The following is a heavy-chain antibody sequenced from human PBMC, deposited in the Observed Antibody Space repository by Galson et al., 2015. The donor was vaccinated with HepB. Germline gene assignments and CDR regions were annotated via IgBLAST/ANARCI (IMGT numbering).Heavy chain of an antibody. CDR1: GINLKDYG. CDR3: AKEMYTFDPGYYLDA. J-gene: IGHJ4*02. D-gene: IGHD2-2*02. Sequence: SLRLSCAVSGINLKDYGMHWVRQAPGKGPEGVAVISYDGNNNYYADSARGRFTITRDASKNTLYLQMNSLRTEDTAVFYCAKEMYTFDPGYYLDAWGQGTLVTVSS. V-gene: IGHV3-30*18. CDR2: ISYDGNNN.